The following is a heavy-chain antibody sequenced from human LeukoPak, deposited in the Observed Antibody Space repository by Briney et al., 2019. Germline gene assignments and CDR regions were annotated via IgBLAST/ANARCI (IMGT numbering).Heavy chain of an antibody. D-gene: IGHD3/OR15-3a*01. CDR3: ARGRNGLFDY. CDR1: GGSISSGGYY. V-gene: IGHV4-31*03. Sequence: PSETLSLTCTVSGGSISSGGYYWSWIRQHPGKGLEWIGYTYYSGSTYYNPSLKSRVTISVDTSKNQFSLKLSSVTAADTAVYYCARGRNGLFDYWGQGTLVTVSS. J-gene: IGHJ4*02. CDR2: TYYSGST.